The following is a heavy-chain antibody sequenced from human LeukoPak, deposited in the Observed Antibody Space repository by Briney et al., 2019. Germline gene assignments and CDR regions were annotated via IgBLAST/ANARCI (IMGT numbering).Heavy chain of an antibody. D-gene: IGHD3-16*01. CDR1: GFTFSSYA. Sequence: GGSLRLSCAASGFTFSSYAMSWVRQAPGKGLEWVSAISCSGGSTYYADAVKGRFTISRDNSRQALYVQRNSLRSEETAGYYCAKGYYDYVWGSYYFDYWGQGTLVTVSS. V-gene: IGHV3-23*01. CDR2: ISCSGGST. J-gene: IGHJ4*02. CDR3: AKGYYDYVWGSYYFDY.